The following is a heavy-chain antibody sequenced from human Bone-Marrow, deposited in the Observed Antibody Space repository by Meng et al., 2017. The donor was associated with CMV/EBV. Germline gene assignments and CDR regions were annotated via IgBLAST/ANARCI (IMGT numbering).Heavy chain of an antibody. CDR1: GDSVSSNSAA. D-gene: IGHD1-26*01. CDR2: TYYRSKWNN. V-gene: IGHV6-1*01. J-gene: IGHJ6*02. CDR3: ARRISGRSYGMDV. Sequence: SQTPSLTCAISGDSVSSNSAAWNWIRKSPSRGLEWLGRTYYRSKWNNDYAVSVKSRITINPDTSKNQFSLQLNSVTPEDTAVYYCARRISGRSYGMDVWGQGTTVTVSS.